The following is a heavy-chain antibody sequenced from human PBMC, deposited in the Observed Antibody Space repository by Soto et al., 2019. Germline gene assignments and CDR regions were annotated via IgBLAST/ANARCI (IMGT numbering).Heavy chain of an antibody. CDR1: EFTVSSNY. V-gene: IGHV3-66*01. J-gene: IGHJ2*01. CDR2: IYSGGST. CDR3: ARDATNGDYQFDL. D-gene: IGHD4-17*01. Sequence: EVQLVESGGGLVQPGGSLRLSCAGSEFTVSSNYLSWVRQAPGKGLEWVSVIYSGGSTYYADSVKGRFTISRDNSKNTLYLQMNSLRAEDTSVYYCARDATNGDYQFDLWGRGTLVTVSS.